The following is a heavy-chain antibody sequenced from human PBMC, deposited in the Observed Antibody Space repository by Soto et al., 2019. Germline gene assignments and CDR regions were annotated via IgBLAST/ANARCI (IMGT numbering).Heavy chain of an antibody. V-gene: IGHV3-23*01. CDR1: GFTFSSYA. J-gene: IGHJ4*02. D-gene: IGHD6-13*01. CDR2: ISGSGGST. Sequence: EVQLLESGGGLVQPGGSLRLSCAASGFTFSSYAMSWVRQAPGKGLEWVSAISGSGGSTYYADSVKGRFTISRDNSKNTLYLQMNRLRDEDTAVYYCAKDSLRATYSSSWLFDYWGQGTLVTVSS. CDR3: AKDSLRATYSSSWLFDY.